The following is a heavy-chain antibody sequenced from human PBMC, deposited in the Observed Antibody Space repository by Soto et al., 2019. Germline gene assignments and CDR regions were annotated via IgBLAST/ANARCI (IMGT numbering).Heavy chain of an antibody. CDR3: EKRAHGLYFDY. Sequence: PGGSLRLSCAASGFTFSSYALNWVRQAPGKGLEWVSVISGSGGSTYYADSVKGRFTISRDNSKNTMYLQMNSLRAEDTAVYYCEKRAHGLYFDYCGQGNLVTVSS. CDR2: ISGSGGST. J-gene: IGHJ4*02. CDR1: GFTFSSYA. V-gene: IGHV3-23*01.